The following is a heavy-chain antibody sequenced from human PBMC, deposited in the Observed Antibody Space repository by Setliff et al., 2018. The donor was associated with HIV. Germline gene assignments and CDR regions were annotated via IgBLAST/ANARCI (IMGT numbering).Heavy chain of an antibody. Sequence: PGGSLRLSCAASGFPFTSFSINWVRQAPGKGLEWLSYISSSSNTIYYADSVKGRFTISRDNAKNSLYLQMNSLRAEDTAVYYCAKDAGSYSYVHEYFQHWGQGTLVTVSS. D-gene: IGHD5-18*01. CDR3: AKDAGSYSYVHEYFQH. V-gene: IGHV3-48*01. CDR2: ISSSSNTI. CDR1: GFPFTSFS. J-gene: IGHJ1*01.